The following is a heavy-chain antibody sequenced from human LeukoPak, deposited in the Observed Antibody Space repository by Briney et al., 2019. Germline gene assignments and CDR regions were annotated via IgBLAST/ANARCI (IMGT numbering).Heavy chain of an antibody. J-gene: IGHJ5*02. CDR2: IIPIFGTA. Sequence: AAVKVSCRASGGAFSSYAISWVRHAPGQGLEWIGGIIPIFGTANYAQKFQGRVTITADESTSTAYMELSSLRSEDTAVYYCAREGGSTIATYYWFDPWGQGTLVTVSS. CDR1: GGAFSSYA. D-gene: IGHD5/OR15-5a*01. CDR3: AREGGSTIATYYWFDP. V-gene: IGHV1-69*13.